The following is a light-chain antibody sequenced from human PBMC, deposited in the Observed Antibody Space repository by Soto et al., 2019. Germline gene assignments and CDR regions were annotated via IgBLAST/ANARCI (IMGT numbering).Light chain of an antibody. CDR1: QSISSY. CDR2: DAS. CDR3: KQYNSYSQT. V-gene: IGKV1-5*01. J-gene: IGKJ1*01. Sequence: DIQMTQSPSSLSASVGDRVTITCRASQSISSYLNWYQQKPGKAPKLLIYDASSLESGVQSRFSGSGSGTEFTLTISSLQPDDFATYYCKQYNSYSQTVGQGTKVDIK.